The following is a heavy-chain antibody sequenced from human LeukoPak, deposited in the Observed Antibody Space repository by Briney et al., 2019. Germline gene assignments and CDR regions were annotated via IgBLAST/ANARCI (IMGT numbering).Heavy chain of an antibody. V-gene: IGHV3-13*01. J-gene: IGHJ4*02. CDR1: GFTFSSSD. CDR2: IGPTGDT. CDR3: ARAVPMARGVNYYDY. Sequence: GGSLRLSCAASGFTFSSSDMHWIRQATGKGLEWVSAIGPTGDTYYPGSVKGRFTISRENARNSLYLQMNSLRAGDTAVCYCARAVPMARGVNYYDYWGQGTLVTVSS. D-gene: IGHD3-10*01.